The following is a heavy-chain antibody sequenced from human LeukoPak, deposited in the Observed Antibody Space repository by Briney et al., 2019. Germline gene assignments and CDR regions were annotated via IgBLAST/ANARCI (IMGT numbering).Heavy chain of an antibody. CDR2: ISSTGTTI. Sequence: GGSLRLSCAASGFTFSSYGFHWIRQAPGKGLEWVSYISSTGTTICYTDSVKGRFTISRDNAKNSLYLQMDSLRAEDTAVYYCARDSPARVDTTGHYYGDYFDYGGQGTLVTVSS. CDR1: GFTFSSYG. V-gene: IGHV3-48*04. D-gene: IGHD1-26*01. CDR3: ARDSPARVDTTGHYYGDYFDY. J-gene: IGHJ4*02.